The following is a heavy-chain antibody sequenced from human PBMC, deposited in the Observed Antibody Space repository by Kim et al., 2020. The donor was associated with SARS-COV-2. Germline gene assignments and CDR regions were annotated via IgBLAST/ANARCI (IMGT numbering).Heavy chain of an antibody. J-gene: IGHJ3*02. V-gene: IGHV4-39*07. CDR3: ARYYYDSSGYLPADDAFDI. D-gene: IGHD3-22*01. CDR2: IYYSGST. CDR1: GGSISSSSYY. Sequence: SETLSLTCTVSGGSISSSSYYWGWIRQPPGKGLEWIGSIYYSGSTYYNPSLKSRVTISVDTSKNQFSLKLSSVTAADTAVYYCARYYYDSSGYLPADDAFDIWGQGTMVTVSS.